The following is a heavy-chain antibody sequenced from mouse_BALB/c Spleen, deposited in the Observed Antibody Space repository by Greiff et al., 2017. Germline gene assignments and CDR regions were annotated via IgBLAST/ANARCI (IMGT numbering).Heavy chain of an antibody. CDR3: AREDYGNPDY. V-gene: IGHV1S126*01. D-gene: IGHD2-1*01. CDR1: GYSFTSYW. Sequence: VQLQQSGPQLVRPGASVKISCKASGYSFTSYWMHWVKQRPGQGLEWIGMIDPSDSETRLNQKFKDKATLTVDKSSSTAYMQLSSPTSEDSAVYYCAREDYGNPDYWGQGTTLTVSS. CDR2: IDPSDSET. J-gene: IGHJ2*01.